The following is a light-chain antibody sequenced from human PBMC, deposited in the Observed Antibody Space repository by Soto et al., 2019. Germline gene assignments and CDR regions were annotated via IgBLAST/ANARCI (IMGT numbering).Light chain of an antibody. CDR3: QQYGRSPRVLFT. Sequence: EIVLTQSPGTLSLSPGERATLSCRASQSVYSNYLAWYQRKPGQAPRLLIYAASRMATGIPDRFSGSGSATDFTLTISRLEPEDSAVYYCQQYGRSPRVLFTFGPGTKVEIK. CDR2: AAS. CDR1: QSVYSNY. V-gene: IGKV3-20*01. J-gene: IGKJ3*01.